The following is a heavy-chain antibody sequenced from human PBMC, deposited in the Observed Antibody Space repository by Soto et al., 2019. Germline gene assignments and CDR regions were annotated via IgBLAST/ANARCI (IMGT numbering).Heavy chain of an antibody. V-gene: IGHV4-38-2*01. CDR3: ARVSYFDSGGFFYYFDY. CDR1: GYSISSGYY. CDR2: MYHSGNT. Sequence: SETLSLTCAVSGYSISSGYYWGWIRQPPGKGLQWIGNMYHSGNTYYNPSLKSRVTISVDTSKNQFSLKLRSVTAADEAVYYCARVSYFDSGGFFYYFDYWGQGALVTVSS. D-gene: IGHD3-22*01. J-gene: IGHJ4*02.